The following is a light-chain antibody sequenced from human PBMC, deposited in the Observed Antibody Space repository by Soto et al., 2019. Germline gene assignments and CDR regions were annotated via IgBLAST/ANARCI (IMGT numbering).Light chain of an antibody. V-gene: IGLV1-44*01. Sequence: QSVLTQPPSASGTPGQRVTISCSGSSSNIGSNTVNWYQQLPGPAPKLLIYSNNQLPSGVPDRFSGSKSGTSASLAISGLQSEDEADYYCAAWDDSLNGLYVFGTGTKLTVL. J-gene: IGLJ1*01. CDR3: AAWDDSLNGLYV. CDR1: SSNIGSNT. CDR2: SNN.